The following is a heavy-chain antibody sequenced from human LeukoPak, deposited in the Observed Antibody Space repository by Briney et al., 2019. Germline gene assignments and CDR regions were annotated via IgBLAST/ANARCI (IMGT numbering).Heavy chain of an antibody. CDR1: GYTFTGYY. CDR3: ARAFLDGDYVSGPL. D-gene: IGHD4-17*01. V-gene: IGHV1-2*02. J-gene: IGHJ4*02. Sequence: GASVKVSCKASGYTFTGYYMHWVRQAPGQGLEWMGWINPNSGGTNYAQKFQGRVTMTRDTSISTAYMELSRLRSDDTAVYYCARAFLDGDYVSGPLWGQGTLVTVSS. CDR2: INPNSGGT.